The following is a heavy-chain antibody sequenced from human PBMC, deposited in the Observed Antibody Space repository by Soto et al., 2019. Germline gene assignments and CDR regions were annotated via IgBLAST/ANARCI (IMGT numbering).Heavy chain of an antibody. V-gene: IGHV3-23*01. D-gene: IGHD2-2*01. J-gene: IGHJ6*02. CDR2: FSGSGGNI. CDR3: AKDPPWTVGPLAMDV. Sequence: EVQLLESGGGLVQPGGSLRLSCVTSGFTFSTQAMSWVRQAPGKGLEWVSTFSGSGGNIYYAESVKGRLTISRDDSKNTLYLQMNRLRVEDTAVYYCAKDPPWTVGPLAMDVWGQGTTVTVSS. CDR1: GFTFSTQA.